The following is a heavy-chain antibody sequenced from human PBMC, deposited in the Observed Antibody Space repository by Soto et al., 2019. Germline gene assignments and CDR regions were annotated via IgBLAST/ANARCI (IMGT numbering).Heavy chain of an antibody. CDR2: ITDGGGST. J-gene: IGHJ4*02. D-gene: IGHD1-1*01. CDR3: AKLYWNPRYFDY. CDR1: GFTFTNVA. V-gene: IGHV3-23*01. Sequence: CLRLSCVASGFTFTNVAMTWVRQAPGKGLEWVSSITDGGGSTDYADSVKGRFTISRDNSKSTLYLQMDNLRADDTAVYYCAKLYWNPRYFDYWGQGARVTVSS.